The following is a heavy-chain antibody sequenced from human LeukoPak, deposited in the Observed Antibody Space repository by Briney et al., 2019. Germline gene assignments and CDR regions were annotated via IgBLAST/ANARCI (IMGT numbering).Heavy chain of an antibody. CDR1: GGSFSGYY. J-gene: IGHJ6*02. Sequence: SETLSLTCAVYGGSFSGYYWSWIRQPPGKGLEWIGEINHSGSTNYNPSLKSQVTISVDTSKNQFSLKLSSVTAADTAVYYCARGVGGSGWYGYYYYGMDVWGQGTTVTVSS. CDR2: INHSGST. CDR3: ARGVGGSGWYGYYYYGMDV. D-gene: IGHD6-19*01. V-gene: IGHV4-34*01.